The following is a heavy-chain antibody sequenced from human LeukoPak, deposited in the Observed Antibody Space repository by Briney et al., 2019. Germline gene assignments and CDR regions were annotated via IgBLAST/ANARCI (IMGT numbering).Heavy chain of an antibody. J-gene: IGHJ4*02. V-gene: IGHV4-31*03. Sequence: SETLSLTCTVSGGSISSGGYYWSWIRQHPGKGLEWIGYIYYSGSTYYNPSLKSRVTISVDTSKNQFSLKLSSVTVADTAVYYCASRRGYSGYDRVYFDYWGQGTLVTVSS. D-gene: IGHD5-12*01. CDR2: IYYSGST. CDR3: ASRRGYSGYDRVYFDY. CDR1: GGSISSGGYY.